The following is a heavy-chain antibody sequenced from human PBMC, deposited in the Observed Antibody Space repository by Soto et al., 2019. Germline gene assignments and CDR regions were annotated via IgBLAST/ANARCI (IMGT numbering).Heavy chain of an antibody. Sequence: QVQLVESGGGVVQPGRSLRLSCAASGFTFSSYAMHWVRQAPGRGLEWVAVISYDGSNKYYADSVKGRFTISRDNSKNTLYLQMNSLRAEDTAVYYCARDSCGYCISTSCYAPWFDPWGQGTLVTVSS. V-gene: IGHV3-30-3*01. CDR3: ARDSCGYCISTSCYAPWFDP. J-gene: IGHJ5*02. D-gene: IGHD2-2*01. CDR2: ISYDGSNK. CDR1: GFTFSSYA.